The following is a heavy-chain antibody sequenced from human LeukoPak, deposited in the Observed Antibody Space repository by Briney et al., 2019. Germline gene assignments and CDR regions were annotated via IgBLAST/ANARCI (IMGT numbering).Heavy chain of an antibody. CDR1: GYNFTSYW. CDR2: IYPGDSHP. CDR3: ARRVNYYDSSGYYYQGAFDI. V-gene: IGHV5-51*01. J-gene: IGHJ3*02. Sequence: GESLKISCKGSGYNFTSYWIGWVRRMPGKGLEWMGIIYPGDSHPRYSPSFQGHVTISADKSVTTAYLQWSSLKASDTAIYYCARRVNYYDSSGYYYQGAFDIWGQGTMVTVSS. D-gene: IGHD3-22*01.